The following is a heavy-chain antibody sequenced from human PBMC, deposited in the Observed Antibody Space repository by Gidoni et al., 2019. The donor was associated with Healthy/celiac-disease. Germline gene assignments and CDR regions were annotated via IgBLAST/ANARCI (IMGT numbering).Heavy chain of an antibody. CDR2: ISGSGGSK. D-gene: IGHD6-13*01. V-gene: IGHV3-23*01. CDR1: GLTFSSYA. CDR3: AKGGEGSSWYTFDY. Sequence: EVQLLESGGGFVQPGGSLRLSCAASGLTFSSYAMSWVSPARGTGLGWVSAISGSGGSKYYADSVKGRFNISRENSKNTLYLQMNSLRAEDTAVYYCAKGGEGSSWYTFDYWGQGTLVTVSS. J-gene: IGHJ4*02.